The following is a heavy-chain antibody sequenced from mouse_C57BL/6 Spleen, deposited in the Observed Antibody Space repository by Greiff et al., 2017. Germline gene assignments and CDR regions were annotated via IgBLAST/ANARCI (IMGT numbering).Heavy chain of an antibody. Sequence: EVKLVESGPGLVKPSQSLSLTCSVTGYSITSGYYWNWIRQFPGNKLEWMGYISYDGSNNYNPSLKNRISITRDTSKNQFFLKLNSVTTEDTATYYCARDEGAGTVWFAYWGQGTLVTVSA. J-gene: IGHJ3*01. CDR2: ISYDGSN. V-gene: IGHV3-6*01. D-gene: IGHD4-1*01. CDR3: ARDEGAGTVWFAY. CDR1: GYSITSGYY.